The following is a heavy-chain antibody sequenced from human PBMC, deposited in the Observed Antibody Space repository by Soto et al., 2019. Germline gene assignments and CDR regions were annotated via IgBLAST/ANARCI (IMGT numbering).Heavy chain of an antibody. CDR1: GFTFSSYG. CDR2: ISYDGSNK. CDR3: AKDQGCSGGSCYPWYFDY. Sequence: QVQLVESGGGVVQPGRSLRLSCAASGFTFSSYGMHWVRQAPGKGLEWVAVISYDGSNKYYADSVKGRFTISRDNSNXTMXLQMNSLRAEDTAVYYCAKDQGCSGGSCYPWYFDYWGQGTLVTVSS. D-gene: IGHD2-15*01. V-gene: IGHV3-30*18. J-gene: IGHJ4*02.